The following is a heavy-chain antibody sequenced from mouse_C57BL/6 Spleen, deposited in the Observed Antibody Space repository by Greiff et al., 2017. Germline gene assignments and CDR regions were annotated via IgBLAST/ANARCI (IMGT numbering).Heavy chain of an antibody. CDR2: ISSGGSYT. CDR1: GFTFSSYG. J-gene: IGHJ2*01. V-gene: IGHV5-6*01. CDR3: ASGNSFDY. Sequence: EVQGVESGGALVKPGGSLKLSCAASGFTFSSYGLSLVRQTPAKRLEWVATISSGGSYTYYPDSVKGRFTISRDNAKNTLYLQMSSLKSEDTAMYYCASGNSFDYWGQGTTLTGSS.